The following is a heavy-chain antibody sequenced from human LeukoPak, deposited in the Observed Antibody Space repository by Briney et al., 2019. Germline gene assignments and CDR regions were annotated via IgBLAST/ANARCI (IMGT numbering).Heavy chain of an antibody. V-gene: IGHV2-5*01. CDR3: ARSLYGDFVGFLDF. CDR2: VYWNDDK. J-gene: IGHJ4*02. CDR1: GFSLSTSGVS. Sequence: ESGPTLVNPTQTLTLTCTFSGFSLSTSGVSVGWIRQPPGKALEWLAFVYWNDDKRYSPSLKNRLTITRDTSKKQVVLTVTNMDPVDTATYYCARSLYGDFVGFLDFWGQGTLVTVSS. D-gene: IGHD4-17*01.